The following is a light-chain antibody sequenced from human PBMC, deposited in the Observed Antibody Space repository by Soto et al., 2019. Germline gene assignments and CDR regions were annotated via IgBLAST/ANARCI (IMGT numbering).Light chain of an antibody. Sequence: QSVLTQPPSVSGAPGQRVTISCTGSSSNIGAGYNVHWYQQHPGTAPKLLIYGISNRPSGVTHRFSGSKSGTSASLTITKLHAEEDDYYYCQSTDSSLSVVFGGGTKLTVL. V-gene: IGLV1-40*01. CDR3: QSTDSSLSVV. J-gene: IGLJ3*02. CDR1: SSNIGAGYN. CDR2: GIS.